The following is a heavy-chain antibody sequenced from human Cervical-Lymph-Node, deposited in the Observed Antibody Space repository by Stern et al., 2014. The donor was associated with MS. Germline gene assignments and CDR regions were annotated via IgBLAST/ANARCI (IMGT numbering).Heavy chain of an antibody. CDR2: IIPMFGTA. J-gene: IGHJ6*02. V-gene: IGHV1-69*01. CDR3: ASSVGELTPEAV. Sequence: VHLVESGAEVKKPGSSVRVSCKASGGTFSSHAISWVRQAPGQGLVLLGGIIPMFGTAKYAQKFQGRVTITADDSTSTAYMEVSSLRSEDTAVYYCASSVGELTPEAVWGQGTTVTVFS. CDR1: GGTFSSHA. D-gene: IGHD3-10*01.